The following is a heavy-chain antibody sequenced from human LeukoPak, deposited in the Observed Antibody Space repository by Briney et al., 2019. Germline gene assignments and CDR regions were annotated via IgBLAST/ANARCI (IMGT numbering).Heavy chain of an antibody. CDR2: IYYSGST. CDR3: ARHPTRSTIFGED. CDR1: GGSISSYY. Sequence: SETLSLTCTVSGGSISSYYWSWIRQPPGKGLEWIGYIYYSGSTRYNPSLKSRATISVDTSKNQFSLKLTSVSAADTAVYYCARHPTRSTIFGEDWGHGTLVTVSS. D-gene: IGHD3-3*01. V-gene: IGHV4-59*08. J-gene: IGHJ4*01.